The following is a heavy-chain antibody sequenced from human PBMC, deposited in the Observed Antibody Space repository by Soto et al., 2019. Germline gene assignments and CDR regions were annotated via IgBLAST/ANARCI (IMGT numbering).Heavy chain of an antibody. CDR1: GFTFSSYA. CDR3: AKAKGRRYFTYYYYYMDV. D-gene: IGHD3-9*01. Sequence: QLGGSLRLSCAASGFTFSSYAMSWVRQAPGKGLEWVSAISGSGGSTYYADSVKGRFTISRDNSKNTLYLQMNSLRAEDTAVYYCAKAKGRRYFTYYYYYMDVWGKGTTVTVSS. CDR2: ISGSGGST. J-gene: IGHJ6*03. V-gene: IGHV3-23*01.